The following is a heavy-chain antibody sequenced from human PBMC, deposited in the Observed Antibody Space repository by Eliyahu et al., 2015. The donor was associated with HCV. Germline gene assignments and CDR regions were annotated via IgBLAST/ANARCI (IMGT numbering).Heavy chain of an antibody. Sequence: EVQLLEXGGGLVQPGGSLRLSCAASGFPFSSYAMSWVRQAPGKGLEWVSAISGSGGSTYYADSVKGRFTISRDNSKNTLYLQMNSLRAEDTAVYYCVTYDLALDAFDIWGQGTMVTVSS. CDR3: VTYDLALDAFDI. J-gene: IGHJ3*02. CDR1: GFPFSSYA. D-gene: IGHD3-3*01. CDR2: ISGSGGST. V-gene: IGHV3-23*01.